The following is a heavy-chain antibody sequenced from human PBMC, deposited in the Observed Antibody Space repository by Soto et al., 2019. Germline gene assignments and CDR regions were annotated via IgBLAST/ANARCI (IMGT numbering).Heavy chain of an antibody. CDR2: IIPIFGTA. Sequence: SVKVSCKASGGTFSSYAISWVRQAPGQGLEWMGGIIPIFGTANYAQKFQGRVTITADESTSAAYMELSSLRSEDTAVYYCASTTTYYYDSSGYYPLDYWGQGTLVTVSS. CDR3: ASTTTYYYDSSGYYPLDY. J-gene: IGHJ4*02. D-gene: IGHD3-22*01. CDR1: GGTFSSYA. V-gene: IGHV1-69*13.